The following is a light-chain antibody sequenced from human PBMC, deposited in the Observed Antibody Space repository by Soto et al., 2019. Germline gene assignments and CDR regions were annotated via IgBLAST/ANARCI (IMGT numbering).Light chain of an antibody. CDR1: NIGSKN. V-gene: IGLV3-9*01. J-gene: IGLJ2*01. CDR3: QVWDSSLVV. Sequence: SYELTQPLSVSVALGQTAKITCGGNNIGSKNVHWYQQKPGQAPVVVIYRDTNRPSGIPERFSGYSSGNTATLTISRAQAGDEADYYCQVWDSSLVVFGGGTKVTVL. CDR2: RDT.